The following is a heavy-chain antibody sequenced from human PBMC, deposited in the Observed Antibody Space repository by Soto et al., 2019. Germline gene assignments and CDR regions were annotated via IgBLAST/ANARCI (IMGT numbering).Heavy chain of an antibody. CDR2: IYWDDDK. CDR1: GFSLSTSGVG. J-gene: IGHJ4*02. V-gene: IGHV2-5*02. Sequence: QITLKESGPTLVKPTQTLTLTCTFSGFSLSTSGVGVGWIRQPPGKALEWLALIYWDDDKRYSPSLKSRLTTTKDTSKNQVVLTMTNMDPVDTATYYCARRQDRYCSGGSCPLFDYWGQGTLVTASS. CDR3: ARRQDRYCSGGSCPLFDY. D-gene: IGHD2-15*01.